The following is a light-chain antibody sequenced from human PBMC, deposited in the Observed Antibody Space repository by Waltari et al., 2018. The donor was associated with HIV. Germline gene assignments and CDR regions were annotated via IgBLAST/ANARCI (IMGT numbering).Light chain of an antibody. J-gene: IGKJ1*01. CDR2: AAS. Sequence: DIQMTQSPSSLSASVVDRVTIICRASQNIRTYLNWYQQKPGKATNLLIYAASSLQSGVPSRFRGSGAGTDFTLTISSLQTEDFATYYGQHSYTTPWTFGQGTKVEIK. CDR3: QHSYTTPWT. CDR1: QNIRTY. V-gene: IGKV1-39*01.